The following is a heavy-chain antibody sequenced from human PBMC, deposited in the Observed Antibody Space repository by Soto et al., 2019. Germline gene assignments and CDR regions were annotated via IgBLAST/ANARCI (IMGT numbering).Heavy chain of an antibody. CDR2: IYKDGST. Sequence: SETLSLTCTVSGGSISTGDYYWSWIRQPPGKGLEWIGYIYKDGSTFYNPSLKSRVSLSLDTSSSRFSLRLRSVTAADTAFYYCVREGTSRMANGYYDSLGPRTLVTVSS. J-gene: IGHJ4*02. D-gene: IGHD3-22*01. CDR3: VREGTSRMANGYYDS. CDR1: GGSISTGDYY. V-gene: IGHV4-30-4*01.